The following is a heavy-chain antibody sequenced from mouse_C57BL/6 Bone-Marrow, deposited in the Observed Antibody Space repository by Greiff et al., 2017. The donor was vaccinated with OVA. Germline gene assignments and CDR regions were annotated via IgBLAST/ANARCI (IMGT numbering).Heavy chain of an antibody. J-gene: IGHJ2*01. V-gene: IGHV1-78*01. D-gene: IGHD1-1*01. Sequence: QVQLQQSDAELVKPGASVKISCKVSGYTFTDHTIHWMKQRPEQGLEWIGYIYPRDGSTKYNEKFKGKATLTADKSSSTAYMQLNSLTSEDSAVYFCARWPLFITTVVATGYFDYWGQGTTLTVSS. CDR1: GYTFTDHT. CDR2: IYPRDGST. CDR3: ARWPLFITTVVATGYFDY.